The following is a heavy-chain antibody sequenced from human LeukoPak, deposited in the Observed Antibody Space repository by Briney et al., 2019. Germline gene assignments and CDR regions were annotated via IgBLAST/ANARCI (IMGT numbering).Heavy chain of an antibody. D-gene: IGHD1-26*01. Sequence: GGSLRLSCTASGFTFGDKLRGWFRRAPGRGLEWVGFIRSKAYGGTTEYAASVKGRFTISRDDSKSIAYLQMNSLKTEDTAVYYCTREVGGAFDIWGQGTMVAVSS. V-gene: IGHV3-49*03. CDR1: GFTFGDKL. J-gene: IGHJ3*02. CDR3: TREVGGAFDI. CDR2: IRSKAYGGTT.